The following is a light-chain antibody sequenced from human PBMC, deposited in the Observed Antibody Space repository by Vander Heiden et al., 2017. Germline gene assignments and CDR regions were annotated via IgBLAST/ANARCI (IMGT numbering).Light chain of an antibody. CDR3: QQDNSSPCT. J-gene: IGKJ1*01. CDR2: KAS. CDR1: QSISSW. Sequence: DIQMTQSPSTLSASVGDRVTITCRASQSISSWLAWYQQKPGKAPKLLIYKASSLESGVPSRFSGSGSGTEFTLTISSLQPDDFATYYCQQDNSSPCTFGQGTKVEIK. V-gene: IGKV1-5*03.